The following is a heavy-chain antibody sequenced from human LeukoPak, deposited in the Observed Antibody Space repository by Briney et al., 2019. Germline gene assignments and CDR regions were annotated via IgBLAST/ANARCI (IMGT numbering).Heavy chain of an antibody. Sequence: GASVKVSCKASGYTFTSYYMHWVRQAPGQGLGWMGIINPSGGSTSYAQKFQGRVTMTRDTSTSTVYMELSSLRSENTAVYYCARASPSGKIVANPIDYWGQGTLVTVSS. CDR2: INPSGGST. V-gene: IGHV1-46*01. CDR3: ARASPSGKIVANPIDY. CDR1: GYTFTSYY. J-gene: IGHJ4*02. D-gene: IGHD3-22*01.